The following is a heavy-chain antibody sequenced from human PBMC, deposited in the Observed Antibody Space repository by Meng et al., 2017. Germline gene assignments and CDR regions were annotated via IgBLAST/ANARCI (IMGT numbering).Heavy chain of an antibody. CDR2: IKQDGSEK. CDR1: GFTFSSYW. Sequence: GESLKISCAASGFTFSSYWMSWVRQAPGKGLEWVANIKQDGSEKYYVDSVKGRFTISRDNAKNSLYLQMNSLRAEDTAVYYCAKDRYYYDSSGYYDLDYWGQGTQVTVSS. V-gene: IGHV3-7*01. CDR3: AKDRYYYDSSGYYDLDY. J-gene: IGHJ4*02. D-gene: IGHD3-22*01.